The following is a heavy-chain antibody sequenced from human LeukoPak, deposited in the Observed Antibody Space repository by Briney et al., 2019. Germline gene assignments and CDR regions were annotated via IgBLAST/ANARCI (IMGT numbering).Heavy chain of an antibody. CDR3: ARVGNYYYDSSGYYGYFDY. J-gene: IGHJ4*02. Sequence: SETLSLTCTVSGGSISSSSYYWGWIRQPPGKGLEWIGSIYYSGSTYYNPSLKSRVTISVDTSKNQFSLKLSSVTAADTAVYYCARVGNYYYDSSGYYGYFDYWGQGTLVTVSS. D-gene: IGHD3-22*01. CDR1: GGSISSSSYY. V-gene: IGHV4-39*07. CDR2: IYYSGST.